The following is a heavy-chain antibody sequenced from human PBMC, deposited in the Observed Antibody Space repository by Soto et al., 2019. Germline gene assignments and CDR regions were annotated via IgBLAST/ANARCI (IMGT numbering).Heavy chain of an antibody. CDR2: ISASDNT. J-gene: IGHJ5*02. CDR3: AKGGAEVGIPWFDP. Sequence: PGGSLRLSCAASGFTFSNYGMSWVRQAPGKGLEWVSGISASDNTYYADSVKGRFTISRDNSKNTLYLHMSSLRAEDTAVYYCAKGGAEVGIPWFDPWGKETLVTVPS. D-gene: IGHD6-13*01. V-gene: IGHV3-23*01. CDR1: GFTFSNYG.